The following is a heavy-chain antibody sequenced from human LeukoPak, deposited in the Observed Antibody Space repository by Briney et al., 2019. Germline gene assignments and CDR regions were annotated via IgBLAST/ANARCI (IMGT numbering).Heavy chain of an antibody. D-gene: IGHD2-15*01. V-gene: IGHV3-30-3*01. CDR3: ARAIVVVVAADY. Sequence: GRSLRLSCAASGFTFSSYAMHWVRQAPGKGLEWVAVISYDGSNKYYADSVKGRSTISRDNSKNTLYLQMNSLRAEDTAVYYCARAIVVVVAADYWGQGTLVTVSS. CDR1: GFTFSSYA. J-gene: IGHJ4*02. CDR2: ISYDGSNK.